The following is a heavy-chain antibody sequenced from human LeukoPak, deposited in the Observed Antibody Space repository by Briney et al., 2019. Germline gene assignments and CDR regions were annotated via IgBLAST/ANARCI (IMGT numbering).Heavy chain of an antibody. J-gene: IGHJ3*02. CDR3: AKGRGSYYQIDI. CDR1: GFTFSSYG. CDR2: IRYDGSNK. Sequence: PGGSLRLSCAASGFTFSSYGMHWVRQAPGKGLEWVAFIRYDGSNKYYADSVKGRFTTSRDNSKNTLYLQMNSLRAEDTAVYYCAKGRGSYYQIDIWGQGTMVTVSS. V-gene: IGHV3-30*02. D-gene: IGHD1-26*01.